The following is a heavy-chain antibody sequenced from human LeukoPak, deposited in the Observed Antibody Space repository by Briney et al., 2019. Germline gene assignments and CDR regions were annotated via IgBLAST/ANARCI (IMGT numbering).Heavy chain of an antibody. CDR2: IYYSGST. D-gene: IGHD6-13*01. J-gene: IGHJ4*02. Sequence: PSETLSLTCTVSGGSISSSSYYWGWIRQPPGKGLEWIGSIYYSGSTYYNPSLKSRVTISVDTSKNQFSLKLSSVTAADTAVYYCARVYSSSWYQFDYWGQGTLVTVSS. V-gene: IGHV4-39*07. CDR1: GGSISSSSYY. CDR3: ARVYSSSWYQFDY.